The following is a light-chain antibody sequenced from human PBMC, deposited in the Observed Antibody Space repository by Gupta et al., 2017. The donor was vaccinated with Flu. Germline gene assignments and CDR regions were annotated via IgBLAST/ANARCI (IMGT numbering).Light chain of an antibody. Sequence: PATLSVSPGERATLSCRASQSISNSLAWFQQRPGQAPRLLIYDASTRGTTVPARFSGSGSGTEFTLTISSLQSEDFAIYYCQQYHNWPRTFGPGTKVEVK. V-gene: IGKV3-15*01. J-gene: IGKJ1*01. CDR2: DAS. CDR1: QSISNS. CDR3: QQYHNWPRT.